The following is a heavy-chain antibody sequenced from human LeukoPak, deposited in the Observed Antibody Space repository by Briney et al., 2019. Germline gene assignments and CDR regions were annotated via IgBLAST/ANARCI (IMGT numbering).Heavy chain of an antibody. CDR1: GGSISSYY. D-gene: IGHD3-10*01. CDR2: LYPGGST. J-gene: IGHJ4*02. CDR3: ARAMWFGEGHDY. V-gene: IGHV4-4*07. Sequence: SETLSLTCTVSGGSISSYYWSWIRQPAGKGLEWIGRLYPGGSTNYNPSLKSRVTISLDTSRNQLSLRLRSVTAADTAVYYCARAMWFGEGHDYWGQGTLITVSS.